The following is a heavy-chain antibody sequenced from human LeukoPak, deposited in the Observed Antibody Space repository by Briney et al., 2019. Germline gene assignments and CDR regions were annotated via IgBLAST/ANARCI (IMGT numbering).Heavy chain of an antibody. CDR1: GFTFDDYA. Sequence: GRSLRLSCAASGFTFDDYAMHWVRQAPGKGLEWVSGISWNSGSIGYADSVKGRFTISRDNAKNSLYLQMNSLRAEDTAVYYCATLGGGSPPHSIWGQGTMVTVSS. D-gene: IGHD3-16*01. CDR3: ATLGGGSPPHSI. V-gene: IGHV3-9*01. J-gene: IGHJ3*02. CDR2: ISWNSGSI.